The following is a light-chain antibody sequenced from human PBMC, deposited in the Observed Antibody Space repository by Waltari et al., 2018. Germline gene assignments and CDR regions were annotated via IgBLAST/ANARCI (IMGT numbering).Light chain of an antibody. V-gene: IGKV3-20*01. J-gene: IGKJ1*01. CDR1: QSVGGT. CDR3: QHYVRLPVT. Sequence: EIVLTQSPGTLSLSPGERATLSCWASQSVGGTLAWYQQKPGQAPRLLIYGASSRATGIPDRFRGSGSGTVFSLSISRLEPEDFAVYYCQHYVRLPVTFGQGTKVEIK. CDR2: GAS.